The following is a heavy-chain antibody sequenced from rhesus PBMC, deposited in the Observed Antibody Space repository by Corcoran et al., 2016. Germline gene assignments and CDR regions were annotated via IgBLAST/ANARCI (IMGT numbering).Heavy chain of an antibody. J-gene: IGHJ4*01. Sequence: QVQLQESGPGLVKPSETLSLTCAVSDGSISSNYWSWIRQPPGKGLEWIGRISGSGGSNDHNPSLKSRVTSSTDTSKNQCSMKLSSVTAADTAVYYCAREYSGYRYYFDYWGQGVLVTVSS. D-gene: IGHD5-24*01. CDR1: DGSISSNY. V-gene: IGHV4-173*01. CDR2: ISGSGGSN. CDR3: AREYSGYRYYFDY.